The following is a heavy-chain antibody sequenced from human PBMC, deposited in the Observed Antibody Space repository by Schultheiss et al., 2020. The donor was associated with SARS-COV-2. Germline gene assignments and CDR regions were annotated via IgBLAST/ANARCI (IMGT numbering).Heavy chain of an antibody. V-gene: IGHV4-59*12. J-gene: IGHJ4*02. Sequence: SETLSLTCTVSGGSISSYYWSWIRQPPGKGLEWIGYIYYSGSTNYNPSLKSRVTISVDTSKNQFSLKLISVTAADTAVYYCARDPDPYPAVFDYWGQGTLVTVSS. CDR2: IYYSGST. CDR1: GGSISSYY. CDR3: ARDPDPYPAVFDY. D-gene: IGHD2-2*01.